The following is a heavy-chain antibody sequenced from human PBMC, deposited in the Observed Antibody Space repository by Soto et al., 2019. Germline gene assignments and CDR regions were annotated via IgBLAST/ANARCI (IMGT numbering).Heavy chain of an antibody. CDR2: ISGSGGST. D-gene: IGHD4-17*01. Sequence: EVQLLESGGGLVQPGGSLRLSCAASGFTFSSYAMSWVRQAPGKGLEWVSAISGSGGSTYYADSVKGRFTISRDNSKNTLYLQMNSLRAEDTAVYYYATLTTVTQPTPYWYFDLWGRGTLVTVSS. CDR3: ATLTTVTQPTPYWYFDL. J-gene: IGHJ2*01. CDR1: GFTFSSYA. V-gene: IGHV3-23*01.